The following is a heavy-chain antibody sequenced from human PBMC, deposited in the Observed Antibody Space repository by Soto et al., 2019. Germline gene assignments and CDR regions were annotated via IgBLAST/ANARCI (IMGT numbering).Heavy chain of an antibody. Sequence: GGSLRLSCAASGFTFSSYAMSWVRQAPGKGLEWVSAISGSGGSTYYADSVKGRFTISRDNSKNTLYLQMNSLRAEDTAVYYCAKEGAVAGTLGYYGMDVWGQGTTVTVSS. V-gene: IGHV3-23*01. CDR1: GFTFSSYA. J-gene: IGHJ6*02. D-gene: IGHD6-19*01. CDR2: ISGSGGST. CDR3: AKEGAVAGTLGYYGMDV.